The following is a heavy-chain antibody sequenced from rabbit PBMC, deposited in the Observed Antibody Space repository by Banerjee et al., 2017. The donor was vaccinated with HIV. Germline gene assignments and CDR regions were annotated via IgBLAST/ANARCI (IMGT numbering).Heavy chain of an antibody. V-gene: IGHV1S40*01. J-gene: IGHJ4*01. CDR2: IYTGSGST. CDR1: GFSFSSSYY. Sequence: QSLEESGGGLVQPEGSLTLTCTASGFSFSSSYYMCWVRQAPGKGLEWIGCIYTGSGSTYYASWAKGRFTISKTSSTTVTLQVTSVTAADTATYFCARGGAGYPSYFNLWGPGTLVTVS. D-gene: IGHD3-1*01. CDR3: ARGGAGYPSYFNL.